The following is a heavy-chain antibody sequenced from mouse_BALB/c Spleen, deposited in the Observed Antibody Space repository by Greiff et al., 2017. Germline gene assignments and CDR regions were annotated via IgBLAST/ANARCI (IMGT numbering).Heavy chain of an antibody. V-gene: IGHV14-3*02. Sequence: VHVKQSGAELVKPGASVKLSCTASGFNIKDTYMHWVKQRPEQGLEWIGRIDPANGNTKYDPKFQGKATITADTSSNTAYLQLSSLTSEDTAVYYCAYYGWAMDYWGQGTSVTVSS. CDR1: GFNIKDTY. J-gene: IGHJ4*01. CDR3: AYYGWAMDY. D-gene: IGHD1-2*01. CDR2: IDPANGNT.